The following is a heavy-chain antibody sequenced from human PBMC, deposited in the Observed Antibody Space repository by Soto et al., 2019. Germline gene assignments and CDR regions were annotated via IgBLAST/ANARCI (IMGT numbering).Heavy chain of an antibody. CDR2: ISYDGSNK. D-gene: IGHD4-17*01. Sequence: GGSLRLSCAASGFTFSSYAMHWVRQAPGKGLEWVAVISYDGSNKYYADSVKGRFTISRDNSKNTLYLQMNSLRAEDTAVYYCARDAPKDDYVDSIDYCGQGTLVTVSS. V-gene: IGHV3-30-3*01. J-gene: IGHJ4*02. CDR1: GFTFSSYA. CDR3: ARDAPKDDYVDSIDY.